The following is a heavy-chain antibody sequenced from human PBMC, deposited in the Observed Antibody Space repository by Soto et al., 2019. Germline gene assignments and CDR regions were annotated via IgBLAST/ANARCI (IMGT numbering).Heavy chain of an antibody. CDR2: IYWDDDK. J-gene: IGHJ4*02. D-gene: IGHD4-17*01. Sequence: QITLKESGPPLVKPTQTLTLTCTFSGFSLSTSGVGVGWIRQPPGKALEWLALIYWDDDKRYSPSLKSRLTITKDTSKNQVVLTMTNIDPVDTATYYCAHRRADGNYADWYFDYWGQGTLVTVSS. CDR1: GFSLSTSGVG. V-gene: IGHV2-5*02. CDR3: AHRRADGNYADWYFDY.